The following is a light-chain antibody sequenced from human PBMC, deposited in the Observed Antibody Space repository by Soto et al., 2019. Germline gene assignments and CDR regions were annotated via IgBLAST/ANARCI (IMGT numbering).Light chain of an antibody. CDR2: GAS. Sequence: EIVLTQSPATLSVSPGESATLSCRASQSVSNNLTWYQQKPGQPPRLLIYGASTRATGVPGRFSGSGSGTEFTLTISSLQSEDFAVYYCQQYNDWWTFGQGTNVDIK. CDR1: QSVSNN. CDR3: QQYNDWWT. V-gene: IGKV3-15*01. J-gene: IGKJ1*01.